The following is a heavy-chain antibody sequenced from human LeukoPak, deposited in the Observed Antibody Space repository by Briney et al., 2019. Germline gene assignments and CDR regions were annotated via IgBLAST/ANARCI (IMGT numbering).Heavy chain of an antibody. Sequence: PGGSLRLSCAASGFTFSSYTVNWVRQAPGKGLEWVSSISSSSTIYYADSVKGRFTISRDNAKNLLSLQMNSLRAEDTAVYYCAKDETYYDILTGWFPYWGQGTLVTVSS. J-gene: IGHJ4*02. CDR2: ISSSSTI. CDR3: AKDETYYDILTGWFPY. V-gene: IGHV3-21*04. CDR1: GFTFSSYT. D-gene: IGHD3-9*01.